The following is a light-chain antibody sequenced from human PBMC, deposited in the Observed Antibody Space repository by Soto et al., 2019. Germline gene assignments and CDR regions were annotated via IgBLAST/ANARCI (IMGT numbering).Light chain of an antibody. CDR1: SSNIGAGYD. CDR3: QSHDSSLSGYV. V-gene: IGLV1-40*01. CDR2: GDI. Sequence: QSVLTQPPSVSGAPGQRVTISCTGSSSNIGAGYDVHWYQQFPGTATKLLIYGDINRPSGVPDRFSGSRSGSSASLAITGFLLEDEADYYCQSHDSSLSGYVFGGGTKVTVL. J-gene: IGLJ3*02.